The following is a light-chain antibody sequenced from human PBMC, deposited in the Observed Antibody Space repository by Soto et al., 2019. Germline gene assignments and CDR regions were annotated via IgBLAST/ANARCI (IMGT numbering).Light chain of an antibody. CDR1: GSNIGGNF. CDR3: ATWDDTLRGVV. J-gene: IGLJ3*02. Sequence: QAVVTQPPSASGTPGLGVTISCSGTGSNIGGNFVAWYQKLPGTAPKLLIYKNDQRPSGVPDRISGSKSGTSASLAISGLRSEDEADYYCATWDDTLRGVVFGGGTKLTVL. V-gene: IGLV1-47*01. CDR2: KND.